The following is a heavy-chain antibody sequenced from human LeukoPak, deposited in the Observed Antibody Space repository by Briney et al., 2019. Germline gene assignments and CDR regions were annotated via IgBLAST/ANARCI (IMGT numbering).Heavy chain of an antibody. D-gene: IGHD3-16*01. V-gene: IGHV3-21*01. CDR1: GFTFSSYS. J-gene: IGHJ3*02. Sequence: GGSLRLSCAASGFTFSSYSMNWVRQAPGKGLEWVSSISSSSSYIYYADSVKGRFTISRDNAKNSLYLQMNSLRAEDTAVYYCARDREIEGGKRAFDIWGQGTMVTVSS. CDR2: ISSSSSYI. CDR3: ARDREIEGGKRAFDI.